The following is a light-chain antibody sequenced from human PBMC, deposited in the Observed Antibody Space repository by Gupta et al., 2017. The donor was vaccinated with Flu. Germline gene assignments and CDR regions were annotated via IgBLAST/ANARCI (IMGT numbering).Light chain of an antibody. CDR1: SSDVGGHDY. J-gene: IGLJ1*01. CDR2: EVS. CDR3: SSFAGSNNYV. Sequence: QSALTQPPSASGSPGQSVTISCTGTSSDVGGHDYVSWYQQHPGKAPKLMIFEVSKRPSGVPDRFSGSKSGHTASLTVSGLQPDDEAHYYCSSFAGSNNYVFGTGTKVTVL. V-gene: IGLV2-8*01.